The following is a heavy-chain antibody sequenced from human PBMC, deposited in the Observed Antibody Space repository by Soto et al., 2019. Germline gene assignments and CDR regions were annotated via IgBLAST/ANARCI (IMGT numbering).Heavy chain of an antibody. Sequence: EVRLVESGGGLIQPGGSLRLSCAASGFTVSNSXXXXXXXXXXXXXXXVSIIYSGGNTYYTDAVKGRFTISRDNSXXXXXXXXXXXXXXXXXXXXXXXXXXXXXXXXXXFDYWGRGTLVTVSS. CDR2: IYSGGNT. CDR3: XXXXXXXXXXXXXFDY. CDR1: GFTVSNSX. V-gene: IGHV3-53*01. J-gene: IGHJ4*02.